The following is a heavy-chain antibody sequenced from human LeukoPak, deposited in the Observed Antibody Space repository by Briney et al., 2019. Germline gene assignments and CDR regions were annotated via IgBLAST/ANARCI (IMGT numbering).Heavy chain of an antibody. J-gene: IGHJ4*02. D-gene: IGHD3-10*01. CDR2: VGGGGSTT. CDR1: GFTFSSYA. Sequence: PGGSLRLSCTASGFTFSSYAMNWVRQAPGKGLEWVSLVGGGGSTTYYAASVKGRFTISRDNSKNTLYLEMNSLSADDTAVYYCSLVTDGSGTGHWGQGTLVTVSS. CDR3: SLVTDGSGTGH. V-gene: IGHV3-23*01.